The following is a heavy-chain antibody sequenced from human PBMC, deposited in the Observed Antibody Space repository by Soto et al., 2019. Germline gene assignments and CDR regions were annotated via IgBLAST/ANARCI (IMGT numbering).Heavy chain of an antibody. Sequence: ASVKVSCKASGYTFTSYGISWVRQAPGQGLEWMGWISAYNGNTNYAQKLQGRVTMTTDTSTSTAYMELRSLRSDDTAVYYCARDRTITYRSNRYYYYGMDVWGQGTTVTVSS. CDR2: ISAYNGNT. CDR1: GYTFTSYG. D-gene: IGHD6-13*01. J-gene: IGHJ6*02. V-gene: IGHV1-18*04. CDR3: ARDRTITYRSNRYYYYGMDV.